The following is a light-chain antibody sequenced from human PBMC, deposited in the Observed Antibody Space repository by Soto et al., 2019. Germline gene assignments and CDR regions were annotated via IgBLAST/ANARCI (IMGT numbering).Light chain of an antibody. Sequence: EIVMTQSPATLSVSPGERATLSCRASQSICGELAWYQQRPGQPPRLLIYGVSTRATGVPDRFSGSGSGSDFTLTISGLQSEDFAVYYCQQGHDWPLTFGQGTRLDI. CDR2: GVS. CDR3: QQGHDWPLT. V-gene: IGKV3-15*01. CDR1: QSICGE. J-gene: IGKJ2*01.